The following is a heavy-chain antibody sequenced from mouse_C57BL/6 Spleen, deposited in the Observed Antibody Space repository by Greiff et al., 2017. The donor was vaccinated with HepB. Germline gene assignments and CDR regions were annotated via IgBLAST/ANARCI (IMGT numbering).Heavy chain of an antibody. J-gene: IGHJ4*01. CDR1: GFTFSDYG. V-gene: IGHV5-17*01. CDR2: ISSGSSTI. D-gene: IGHD2-2*01. Sequence: EVKLMESGGGLVKPGGSLKLSCAASGFTFSDYGMHWVRQAPEKGLEWVAYISSGSSTIYYADTVKGRFTISRDNAKNTLFLQMTSLRSEDTAMYYCARGDYGYNYAMDYWGQGTSVTVSS. CDR3: ARGDYGYNYAMDY.